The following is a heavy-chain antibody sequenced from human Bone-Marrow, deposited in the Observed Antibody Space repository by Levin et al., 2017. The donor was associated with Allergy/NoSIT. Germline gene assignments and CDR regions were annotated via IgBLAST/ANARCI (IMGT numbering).Heavy chain of an antibody. CDR2: INHSGST. D-gene: IGHD2-2*01. Sequence: SQTLSLTCAVYGGSFSGYYWSWIRQPPGKGLEWIGEINHSGSTNYNPSLKSRVTISVDTSKNQFSLKLSSVTAADTAVYYCARALGYCSRTSCPNHFDYWGQGTLVTVSS. V-gene: IGHV4-34*01. CDR3: ARALGYCSRTSCPNHFDY. CDR1: GGSFSGYY. J-gene: IGHJ4*02.